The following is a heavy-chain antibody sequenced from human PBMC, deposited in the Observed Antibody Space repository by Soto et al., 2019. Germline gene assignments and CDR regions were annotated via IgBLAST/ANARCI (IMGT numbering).Heavy chain of an antibody. CDR2: ISSSSSYI. Sequence: GGSLRLSCAASGFTFSSYSMNWVRQAPGKGLEWVSSISSSSSYIYYADSVKGRFTISRDNAKNSLYLQMNRLRAEDSAVYYCARYRDYYDSSGGIPGYYYGMDVWGQGTTVTVSS. CDR3: ARYRDYYDSSGGIPGYYYGMDV. V-gene: IGHV3-21*01. CDR1: GFTFSSYS. J-gene: IGHJ6*02. D-gene: IGHD3-22*01.